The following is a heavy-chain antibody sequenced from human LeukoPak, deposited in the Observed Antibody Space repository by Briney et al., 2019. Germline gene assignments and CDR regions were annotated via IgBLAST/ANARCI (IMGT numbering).Heavy chain of an antibody. D-gene: IGHD6-25*01. CDR1: GGSNY. CDR3: ARHSRSDGGVDWFDP. Sequence: PSETLSLTCTVSGGSNYWTWIRQAPGKGLEWIAYIHYSGSPRYNPSLRSRVTISIDTSKNQLSLNLNSVTAADTAVYYCARHSRSDGGVDWFDPWGQGTQVTVSS. CDR2: IHYSGSP. V-gene: IGHV4-59*08. J-gene: IGHJ5*02.